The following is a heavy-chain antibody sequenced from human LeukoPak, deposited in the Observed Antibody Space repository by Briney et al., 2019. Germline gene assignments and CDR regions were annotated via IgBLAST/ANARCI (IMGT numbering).Heavy chain of an antibody. D-gene: IGHD3-3*01. CDR3: ARDDDLWGDRAFDI. V-gene: IGHV3-53*01. CDR2: IYSGGST. CDR1: GFTVSSNY. Sequence: GGSLRLSCAASGFTVSSNYMSWVRQAPGKGLEWVSVIYSGGSTNYADSVKGRFTISRDNSKNTLYLQMNSLRAEDTAVYYCARDDDLWGDRAFDIWGQGTMVTVSS. J-gene: IGHJ3*02.